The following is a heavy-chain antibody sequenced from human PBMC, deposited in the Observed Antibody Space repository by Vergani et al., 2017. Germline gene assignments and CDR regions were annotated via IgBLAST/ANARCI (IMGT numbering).Heavy chain of an antibody. Sequence: EVQLVESGGGLVKPGGSLRLSCAASGFTFSSYSMNWVRQAPGKGLDWVSSISSSSSYIYYADSVKGRFTISRDSGENSLFLQMNSLRAEDTAVYYCVRGAAGAQNFDYYSMDVWGHGTTVTVSS. CDR3: VRGAAGAQNFDYYSMDV. V-gene: IGHV3-21*01. CDR1: GFTFSSYS. D-gene: IGHD6-25*01. CDR2: ISSSSSYI. J-gene: IGHJ6*02.